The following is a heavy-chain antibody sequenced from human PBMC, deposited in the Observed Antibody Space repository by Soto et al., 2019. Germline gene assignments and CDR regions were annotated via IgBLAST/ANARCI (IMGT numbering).Heavy chain of an antibody. Sequence: QVQLVQSGAEVKKPGSSVKVSCKAAGGTFSSYTISWVRQAPGQELAWMGRIIPILGIANYAQKFQGRVTITADKSTSTAYMELSSLRSEDTAVYYCASQETNYYYYMDVWGKGTTVTVSS. CDR2: IIPILGIA. J-gene: IGHJ6*03. CDR1: GGTFSSYT. V-gene: IGHV1-69*02. CDR3: ASQETNYYYYMDV.